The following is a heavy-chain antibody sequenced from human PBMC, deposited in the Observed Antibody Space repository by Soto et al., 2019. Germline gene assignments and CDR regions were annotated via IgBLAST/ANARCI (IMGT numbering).Heavy chain of an antibody. J-gene: IGHJ6*02. D-gene: IGHD2-2*01. V-gene: IGHV1-3*01. CDR3: ARVVPADYYYGMDV. CDR2: INAGNGNT. Sequence: ASVKVSCKASGYTFTSYAMHWVRQAPGQRLEWMGWINAGNGNTKYSQKFQGRVTITRDTSASTAYMELSSLRSEDTAVYYCARVVPADYYYGMDVWGQGTTVTVSS. CDR1: GYTFTSYA.